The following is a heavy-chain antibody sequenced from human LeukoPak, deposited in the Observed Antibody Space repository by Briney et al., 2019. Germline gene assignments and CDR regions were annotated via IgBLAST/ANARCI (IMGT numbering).Heavy chain of an antibody. J-gene: IGHJ4*02. V-gene: IGHV3-43*02. CDR2: ISADGGST. CDR3: AKESGKFDY. Sequence: GGSLRLSCVASGLNFDDSAMHWVRQAPGKGLEWVSLISADGGSTFSADSVKGRFSISRDNSKNSLCLQMNSLRSEDTAMYYCAKESGKFDYWGQGTLVAVSS. CDR1: GLNFDDSA.